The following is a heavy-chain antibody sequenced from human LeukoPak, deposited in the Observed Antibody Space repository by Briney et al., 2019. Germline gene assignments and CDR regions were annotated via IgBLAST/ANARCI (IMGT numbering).Heavy chain of an antibody. Sequence: GGTLRLSCAASGFTFSSYGMHWVRQAPGKGLEWVALIIYDGSNKYYVDSVKGRFTISRDNSKNMVYLQMNSLRAEDTAVYYCARDLLYSGSYSWYFDLWGRGTPVTVSS. CDR1: GFTFSSYG. CDR3: ARDLLYSGSYSWYFDL. V-gene: IGHV3-33*01. J-gene: IGHJ2*01. D-gene: IGHD1-26*01. CDR2: IIYDGSNK.